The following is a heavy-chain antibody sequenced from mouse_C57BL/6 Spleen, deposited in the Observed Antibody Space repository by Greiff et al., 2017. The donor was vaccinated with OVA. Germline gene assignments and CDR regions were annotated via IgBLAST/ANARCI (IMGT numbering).Heavy chain of an antibody. CDR2: IYPSDSET. J-gene: IGHJ1*03. Sequence: VQLQQPGAELVRPGSSVKLSCKASGYTFTSYWMDWVKQRPGQGLEWIGNIYPSDSETHYNQKFKDKATLTVDKSSSTAYMQLSSLTSEDSAVYYCAGGDYDRYFDVWGTGTTVTVSS. V-gene: IGHV1-61*01. CDR1: GYTFTSYW. D-gene: IGHD2-4*01. CDR3: AGGDYDRYFDV.